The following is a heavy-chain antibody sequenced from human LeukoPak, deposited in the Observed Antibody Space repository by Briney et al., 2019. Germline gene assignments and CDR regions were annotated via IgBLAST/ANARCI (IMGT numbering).Heavy chain of an antibody. CDR3: AKDLPQYYDFWSGYYGGFDY. J-gene: IGHJ4*02. CDR1: GLTFEEYA. Sequence: GGSLRLSWGASGLTFEEYAMHWVRQGPGKGLEWVSLISGNGNNIYYADSVKGRFTISRDNSKNSLYLQMNSLRTEDTALYYCAKDLPQYYDFWSGYYGGFDYWGQGTLVTVSP. D-gene: IGHD3-3*01. CDR2: ISGNGNNI. V-gene: IGHV3-43*02.